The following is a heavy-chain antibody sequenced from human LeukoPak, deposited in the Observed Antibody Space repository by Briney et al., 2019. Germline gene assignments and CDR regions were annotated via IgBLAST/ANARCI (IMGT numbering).Heavy chain of an antibody. CDR1: GYTFTGYY. V-gene: IGHV1-2*02. CDR3: ARGPYGSGSYYYMDV. J-gene: IGHJ6*03. D-gene: IGHD3-10*01. Sequence: ASVKVSCKASGYTFTGYYMYWVRHAPGQGLEWMGWINPNSGGTNYAQKFQGRVTMTRDTSISTAYMELSRLSSDDTAVYYCARGPYGSGSYYYMDVWGKGTTVTVSS. CDR2: INPNSGGT.